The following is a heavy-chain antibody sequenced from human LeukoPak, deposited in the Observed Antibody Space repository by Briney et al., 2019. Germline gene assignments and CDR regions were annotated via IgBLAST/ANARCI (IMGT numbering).Heavy chain of an antibody. D-gene: IGHD4-17*01. Sequence: ASVKVSCKASGYTFTGYYMHWVRQAPGQGLEWMGRINPNSGGTNYAQKFQGRVTMTRDTSISTAYMELSRLRSDDTAVYYCATAFDYALDNRFDPWGQGTLVTVSS. CDR2: INPNSGGT. CDR3: ATAFDYALDNRFDP. J-gene: IGHJ5*02. CDR1: GYTFTGYY. V-gene: IGHV1-2*06.